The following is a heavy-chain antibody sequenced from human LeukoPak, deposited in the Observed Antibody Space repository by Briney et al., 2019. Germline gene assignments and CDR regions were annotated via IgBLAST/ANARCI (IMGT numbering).Heavy chain of an antibody. Sequence: SETLSLTCTVSSGSISNYYWSWIRQPPGKGLEWIGYIYSSGSTNYNPSLKGRVTISVDTSKNQFSLKLSSVTAADTAVYYCTRAYCSSTSCYPHFDYWGPGTLVTVSS. CDR2: IYSSGST. CDR3: TRAYCSSTSCYPHFDY. V-gene: IGHV4-59*01. D-gene: IGHD2-2*01. J-gene: IGHJ4*02. CDR1: SGSISNYY.